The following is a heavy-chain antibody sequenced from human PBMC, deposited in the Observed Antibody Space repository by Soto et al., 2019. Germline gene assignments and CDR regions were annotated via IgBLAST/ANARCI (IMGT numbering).Heavy chain of an antibody. CDR1: GGSISSPHYY. V-gene: IGHV4-30-4*01. D-gene: IGHD3-22*01. CDR3: VRKYYYDTSGYYYAWYFDL. Sequence: TSETLSLTCTVSGGSISSPHYYWSWIRQSPGEGLEWIGYISYSGTTYYKTSLKSRTTISKDTSKNQFSLKLSPVTAADTAVYFCVRKYYYDTSGYYYAWYFDLWGRGTLVTVS. CDR2: ISYSGTT. J-gene: IGHJ2*01.